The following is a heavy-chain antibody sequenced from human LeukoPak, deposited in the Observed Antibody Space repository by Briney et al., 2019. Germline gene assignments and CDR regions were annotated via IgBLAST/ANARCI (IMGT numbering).Heavy chain of an antibody. D-gene: IGHD6-13*01. CDR1: GFTFSIYA. CDR3: ARAPYSSSWYDFDY. Sequence: GGSLRLSCAASGFTFSIYAMSWVRQAPGKGLEWVSAISGSGGTAYYADSVKGRFTISRDNAKKSLYLQMNSLRGEDTAVYYCARAPYSSSWYDFDYWGQGTLVTVSS. V-gene: IGHV3-23*01. J-gene: IGHJ4*02. CDR2: ISGSGGTA.